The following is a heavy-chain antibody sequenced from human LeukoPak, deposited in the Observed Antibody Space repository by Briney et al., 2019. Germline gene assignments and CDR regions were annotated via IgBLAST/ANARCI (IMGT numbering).Heavy chain of an antibody. CDR3: ARGPHSSGWTYYYYYGMDV. J-gene: IGHJ6*02. V-gene: IGHV4-34*01. Sequence: SETLSLTCAVYGGSFSGYYWSWIRQPPGEGLEWIGEINHSGSTNYNPSLKSRVTISVDTSKNQFSLKLSSVTAADTAVYYCARGPHSSGWTYYYYYGMDVWGQGTTVTVSS. CDR2: INHSGST. CDR1: GGSFSGYY. D-gene: IGHD6-19*01.